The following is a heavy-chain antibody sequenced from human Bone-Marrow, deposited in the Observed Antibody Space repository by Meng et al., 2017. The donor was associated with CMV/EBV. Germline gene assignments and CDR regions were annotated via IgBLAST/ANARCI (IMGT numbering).Heavy chain of an antibody. D-gene: IGHD3-3*01. CDR2: IIPIFGTA. CDR3: ARDPGAYYDFWSGWDY. V-gene: IGHV1-69*05. CDR1: GGTFSSYT. J-gene: IGHJ4*02. Sequence: SVKVSCKASGGTFSSYTISWVRQAPGQGLEWMGGIIPIFGTANYAQKFQGRVTITTDESTSTAYMELRSLRSDDTAVYYCARDPGAYYDFWSGWDYWGQGTLVTGSS.